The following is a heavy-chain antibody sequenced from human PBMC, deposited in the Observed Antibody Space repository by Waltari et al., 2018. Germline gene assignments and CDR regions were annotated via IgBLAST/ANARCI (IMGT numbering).Heavy chain of an antibody. CDR1: GFPFSTYT. Sequence: EMQLLESGGALVQPGGSLRLSCAASGFPFSTYTMNWVRQAPGQGLEGVAVMTASGLMDYGDSVKGRFIISRDNSKNTLYLEMYRLRVEDTARYYCAKDEGARLAPTFGMDAWGQGTTVIVSS. D-gene: IGHD3-3*01. CDR3: AKDEGARLAPTFGMDA. J-gene: IGHJ6*02. V-gene: IGHV3-23*01. CDR2: MTASGLM.